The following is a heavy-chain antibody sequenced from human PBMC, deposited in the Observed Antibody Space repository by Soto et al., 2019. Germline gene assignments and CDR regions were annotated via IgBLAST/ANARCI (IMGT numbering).Heavy chain of an antibody. CDR2: INPDGSEK. CDR3: SRSLDS. CDR1: GFTFSSSW. V-gene: IGHV3-7*01. Sequence: GGSLRLSSAASGFTFSSSWMDWVRQAPGKGLEWVANINPDGSEKHYVGSVEGRFTISRDNAKNSLYLQMSSLTAEDSALYYCSRSLDSWGQGTRVTVSS. J-gene: IGHJ4*02.